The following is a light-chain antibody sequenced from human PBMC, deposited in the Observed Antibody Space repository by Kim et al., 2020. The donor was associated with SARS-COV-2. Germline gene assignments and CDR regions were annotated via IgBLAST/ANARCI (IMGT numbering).Light chain of an antibody. CDR2: GAS. J-gene: IGKJ5*01. CDR1: QDIRND. V-gene: IGKV1-17*01. CDR3: LQHSTYPIT. Sequence: ASVEDRVTITCRASQDIRNDLGWYQQNPGRAPKRLIYGASSLQSGVPSRFSGSGSGTEFTLTISSVQPEDFATYFCLQHSTYPITFGQGTRLEIK.